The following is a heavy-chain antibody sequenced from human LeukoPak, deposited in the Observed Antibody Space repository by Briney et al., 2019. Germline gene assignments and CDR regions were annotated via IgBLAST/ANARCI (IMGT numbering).Heavy chain of an antibody. CDR3: ARGGAVVVEDY. CDR1: GFTFSNYN. Sequence: GGSLRLSCAASGFTFSNYNMNWVRQAPGKGLEWVSSISSSSSYIYYADSVKGRFTISRDNAKNSLYLQMNSLRAEDTAVYYCARGGAVVVEDYWGQGTLVTVSS. J-gene: IGHJ4*02. D-gene: IGHD2-15*01. CDR2: ISSSSSYI. V-gene: IGHV3-21*01.